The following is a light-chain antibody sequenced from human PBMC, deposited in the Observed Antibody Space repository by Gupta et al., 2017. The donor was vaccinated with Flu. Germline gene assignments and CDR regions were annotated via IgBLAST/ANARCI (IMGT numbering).Light chain of an antibody. CDR1: QSVLYSSNNKNY. J-gene: IGKJ1*01. V-gene: IGKV4-1*01. CDR3: QQDASNFRT. Sequence: DIVMTQPPDSLAVSLGESATINCKSSQSVLYSSNNKNYLAWYQQKPGQPPKLLIYWVSTGESGVPERFSGSGSGTEFTLTIISLLAEDVAVYYCQQDASNFRTFGQGTKVEIK. CDR2: WVS.